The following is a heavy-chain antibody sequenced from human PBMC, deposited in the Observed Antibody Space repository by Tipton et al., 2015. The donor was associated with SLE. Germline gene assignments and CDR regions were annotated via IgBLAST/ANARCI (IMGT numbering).Heavy chain of an antibody. CDR3: ARVAGWIEDAFDI. J-gene: IGHJ3*02. Sequence: TLSLTCTISGGSISSGGYYWSWIRQHPGKGLEWIAYIHYNGNTYYNPSLKSRVTISVDTSKNQFSLKLSSVTAADTAVYYCARVAGWIEDAFDIWGQGTMVTVSS. CDR2: IHYNGNT. CDR1: GGSISSGGYY. D-gene: IGHD2-2*03. V-gene: IGHV4-31*03.